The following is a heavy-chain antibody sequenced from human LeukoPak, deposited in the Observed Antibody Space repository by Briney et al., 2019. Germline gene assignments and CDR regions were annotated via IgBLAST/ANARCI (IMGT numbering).Heavy chain of an antibody. V-gene: IGHV3-74*03. CDR1: GFTFSTYW. J-gene: IGHJ4*02. CDR2: ISGDGSDT. CDR3: ARGDCSSTSCYTQNFNY. D-gene: IGHD2-2*01. Sequence: GGSLRLSCSASGFTFSTYWLHWVRQAPGKGMVWVSRISGDGSDTEYADSMKGRVTVSRDNAKNTLYLQMNSLRAEDTAVYYCARGDCSSTSCYTQNFNYWGQGTLVTVSS.